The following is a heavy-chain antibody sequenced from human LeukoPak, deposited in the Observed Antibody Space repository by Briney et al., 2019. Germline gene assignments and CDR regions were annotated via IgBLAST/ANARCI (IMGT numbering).Heavy chain of an antibody. V-gene: IGHV3-30*18. Sequence: AGGSLRLSCAASGFTFSGYGMHWVRQAPGKGLEWVAVISYDGSNKYYADSVKGRFTISRDNSKNTLYLQMNSLRAEDTAVYYCAKDGIAVDWGQGTLVTVSS. CDR3: AKDGIAVD. CDR2: ISYDGSNK. CDR1: GFTFSGYG. D-gene: IGHD6-19*01. J-gene: IGHJ4*02.